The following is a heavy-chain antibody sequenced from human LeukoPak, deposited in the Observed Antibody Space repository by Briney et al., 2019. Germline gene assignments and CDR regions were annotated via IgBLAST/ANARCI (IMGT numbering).Heavy chain of an antibody. D-gene: IGHD4-17*01. J-gene: IGHJ4*02. CDR1: GFTFSSYA. CDR3: AKGRVDGDYYFDY. V-gene: IGHV3-23*01. CDR2: ISGSGGST. Sequence: TGGSLRLSCAASGFTFSSYAMSWVRQAPGKGLEWVSAISGSGGSTYYADSVKGRFTISRDNSKNTLYLQMNSLRAEDTAVYYCAKGRVDGDYYFDYWGQGTLVTVPS.